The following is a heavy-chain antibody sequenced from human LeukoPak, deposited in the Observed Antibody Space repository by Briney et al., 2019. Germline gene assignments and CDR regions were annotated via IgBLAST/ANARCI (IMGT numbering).Heavy chain of an antibody. CDR2: ISGSGGST. CDR3: AKSTSGYDSSGWYYFDY. V-gene: IGHV3-23*01. Sequence: GGSLRLSCAASGFTFSSYAMTWVRQAPGKGLEWVSAISGSGGSTYYADSVKGRFTISRDNSKNTLYLQMNSLRAEDTAVYYCAKSTSGYDSSGWYYFDYWGQGTLVTVSS. J-gene: IGHJ4*02. D-gene: IGHD3-22*01. CDR1: GFTFSSYA.